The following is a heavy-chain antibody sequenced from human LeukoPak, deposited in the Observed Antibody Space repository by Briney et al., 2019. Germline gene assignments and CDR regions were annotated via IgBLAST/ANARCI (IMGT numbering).Heavy chain of an antibody. V-gene: IGHV5-51*01. J-gene: IGHJ4*02. Sequence: GESLKISCKGSGYSFATYWIGWVRQMPGKGLEWMGIIYPGDSDTRYSPSFQGQVTISADKSISTAYLQWSRLKASDTAMYYCAGQNFGVNIDYWGQGTLVTVSS. CDR3: AGQNFGVNIDY. D-gene: IGHD3-10*01. CDR1: GYSFATYW. CDR2: IYPGDSDT.